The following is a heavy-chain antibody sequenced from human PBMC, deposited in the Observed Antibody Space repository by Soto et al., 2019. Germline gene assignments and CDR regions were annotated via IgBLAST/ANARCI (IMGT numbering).Heavy chain of an antibody. CDR3: ARDRVAGIWGDAFDI. V-gene: IGHV1-18*04. Sequence: SVKVSCRTSGYTFTNHGINLVRQAPGQGLEWMGWINPYNANTNCAQKLQGRVTMTTDTSTTTAYMDLRSLTSDDTAVYYCARDRVAGIWGDAFDIWGQGTVVTVSS. D-gene: IGHD3-16*01. CDR1: GYTFTNHG. CDR2: INPYNANT. J-gene: IGHJ3*02.